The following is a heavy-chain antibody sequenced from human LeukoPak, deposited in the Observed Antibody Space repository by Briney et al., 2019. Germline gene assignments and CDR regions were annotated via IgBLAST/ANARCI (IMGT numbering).Heavy chain of an antibody. CDR3: AGADSGSWDFGR. D-gene: IGHD6-13*01. CDR2: INQDGSVQ. Sequence: GGSLRLSCAASGFTFNIYSMNWVRQAPGKGLEWVANINQDGSVQYYMDSVKGRFTISRDNAQSSLYLQMNSLRADDTGVYYCAGADSGSWDFGRGAQGTLVTVSS. CDR1: GFTFNIYS. V-gene: IGHV3-7*04. J-gene: IGHJ4*02.